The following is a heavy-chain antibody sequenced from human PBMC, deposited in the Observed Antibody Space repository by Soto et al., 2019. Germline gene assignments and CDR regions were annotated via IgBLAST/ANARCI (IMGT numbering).Heavy chain of an antibody. CDR2: ISSSSSTI. CDR3: ARHPERIAQIGWFDP. J-gene: IGHJ5*02. Sequence: GGSLRLSCAASGFTFSSYSMTWVRQDPGKGLEWVSYISSSSSTIYYADSVKGRFTISRDNAKNSLYLQMNSLRAEDTAVYYCARHPERIAQIGWFDPWGQGTLVTVSS. V-gene: IGHV3-48*01. CDR1: GFTFSSYS. D-gene: IGHD6-13*01.